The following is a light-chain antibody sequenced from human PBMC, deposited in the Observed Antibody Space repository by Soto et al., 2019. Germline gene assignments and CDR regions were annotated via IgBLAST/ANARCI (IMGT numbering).Light chain of an antibody. CDR1: SGHSNYV. J-gene: IGLJ2*01. CDR3: QTWDTGIRV. V-gene: IGLV4-69*01. CDR2: LNSDGSH. Sequence: QPVLTQSPSASASLGASVKLTCTLSSGHSNYVIAWHQQQPEKGPRYLMKLNSDGSHNKGDGIPDRFSGSSSGAERYLTISSLQSEDEADYYCQTWDTGIRVFGGGTKLTVL.